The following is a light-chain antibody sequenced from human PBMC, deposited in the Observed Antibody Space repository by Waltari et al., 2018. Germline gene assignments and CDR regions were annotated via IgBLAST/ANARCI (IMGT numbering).Light chain of an antibody. V-gene: IGKV1-5*03. J-gene: IGKJ1*01. CDR1: QTVSTW. Sequence: DIQMTQSPSTLSASVGDRVTITCRASQTVSTWLAWYQQKPGKAPKLLIYKTSILESGVPSRFSGSGSGTDFTLTISSLQPDDFATYFCHQYSSFSQTFGQGTRVEVK. CDR3: HQYSSFSQT. CDR2: KTS.